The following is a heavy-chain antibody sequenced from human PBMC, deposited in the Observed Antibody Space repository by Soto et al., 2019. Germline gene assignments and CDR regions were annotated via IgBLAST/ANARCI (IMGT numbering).Heavy chain of an antibody. CDR2: ISGSGGST. CDR3: AKDVVPFITMVRSTEGH. D-gene: IGHD3-10*01. CDR1: GFTFSSYA. V-gene: IGHV3-23*01. J-gene: IGHJ4*02. Sequence: GGSLRLSCASSGFTFSSYAMSWVRQAPGKGLEWVSAISGSGGSTYYADSVKGRFTISRDNSKNTLYLQMNSLRAEDTAVYYCAKDVVPFITMVRSTEGHWGQGTLVTVSS.